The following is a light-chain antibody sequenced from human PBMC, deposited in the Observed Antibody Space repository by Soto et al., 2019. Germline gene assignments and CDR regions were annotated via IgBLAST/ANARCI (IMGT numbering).Light chain of an antibody. CDR3: QQYNNWPPWT. CDR2: GAS. CDR1: QSVSSN. Sequence: EIVMTQSPATLSVSPGERATLSCRASQSVSSNLAWYQQKPGQAPRLLIYGASTGATGIPARFSGSGSGTEFTLTISGLQSEDFAVYYCQQYNNWPPWTFGQGTKVEIK. J-gene: IGKJ1*01. V-gene: IGKV3-15*01.